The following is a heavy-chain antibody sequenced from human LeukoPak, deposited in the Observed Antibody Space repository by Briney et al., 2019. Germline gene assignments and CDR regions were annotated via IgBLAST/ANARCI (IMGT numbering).Heavy chain of an antibody. D-gene: IGHD3-10*01. CDR1: GGSISSGDYY. Sequence: PSETLSLTCTVSGGSISSGDYYWSWIRQPPGKGLEWIGEINHSGSTNYNPSLKSRVTISVDTSKNQFSLKLSSVTAADTAVYYCARPRPITMVRGVIMNAFDIWGQGTMVTVSS. CDR2: INHSGST. V-gene: IGHV4-39*07. J-gene: IGHJ3*02. CDR3: ARPRPITMVRGVIMNAFDI.